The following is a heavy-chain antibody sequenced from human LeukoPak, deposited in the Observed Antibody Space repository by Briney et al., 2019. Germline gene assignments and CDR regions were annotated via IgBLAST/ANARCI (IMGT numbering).Heavy chain of an antibody. D-gene: IGHD3-16*01. J-gene: IGHJ4*02. CDR2: ISSSSSSYI. Sequence: GGSLRLSCAASGFTFSSYSMNWVRQAPGKGLEWVSSISSSSSSYIYYADSVKGRFTISRDNAKNSLYLQMNSLRAEDTAVYYCAREGGIRNCFDYWGQGTLVTVSS. CDR1: GFTFSSYS. CDR3: AREGGIRNCFDY. V-gene: IGHV3-21*01.